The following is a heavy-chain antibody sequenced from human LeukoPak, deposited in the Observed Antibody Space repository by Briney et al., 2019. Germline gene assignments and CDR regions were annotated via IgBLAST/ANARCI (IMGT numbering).Heavy chain of an antibody. CDR1: GGSFSGYY. Sequence: SETLSLTCAVYGGSFSGYYWSWIRQPPGKGLEWIGEINHSGSTNYNPSLKSRVTISVDTSKNQFSLKLSSVTAADTAVYYCARSKAHLSTSWYGNWFDPWGQGTLVTVSS. CDR3: ARSKAHLSTSWYGNWFDP. V-gene: IGHV4-34*01. CDR2: INHSGST. J-gene: IGHJ5*02. D-gene: IGHD2-2*01.